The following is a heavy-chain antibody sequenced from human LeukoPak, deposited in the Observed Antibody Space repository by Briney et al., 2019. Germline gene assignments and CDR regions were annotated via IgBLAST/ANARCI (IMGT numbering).Heavy chain of an antibody. D-gene: IGHD2/OR15-2a*01. CDR2: ISYDGSKE. CDR3: ARERAYNSALYFDY. V-gene: IGHV3-30-3*01. J-gene: IGHJ4*02. CDR1: GFTFSTYA. Sequence: GGSLRLSCAASGFTFSTYAMHWVRQAPGKGLEWVAVISYDGSKEDFADSVKGRFTISRDNSKNTLYLQMNSLRAEDTAVYYCARERAYNSALYFDYWGQGTLVTVSS.